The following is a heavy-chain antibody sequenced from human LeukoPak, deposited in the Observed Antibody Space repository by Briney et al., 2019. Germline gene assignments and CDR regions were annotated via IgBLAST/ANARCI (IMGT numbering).Heavy chain of an antibody. CDR1: GGSVSSGVYY. CDR2: IYYSGST. Sequence: PSETLSLTCTVSGGSVSSGVYYWSWLRQPPGKGLECIGYIYYSGSTNYNPSLKSRLTISVDTSKNQFSLKLSSVTAADTAVYYCARGQGYTYGYGVDSWGQGTLVTVSS. D-gene: IGHD5-18*01. V-gene: IGHV4-61*08. CDR3: ARGQGYTYGYGVDS. J-gene: IGHJ4*02.